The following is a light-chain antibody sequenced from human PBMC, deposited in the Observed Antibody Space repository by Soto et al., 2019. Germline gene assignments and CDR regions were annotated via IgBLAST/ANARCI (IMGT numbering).Light chain of an antibody. CDR1: HSVNSW. CDR2: KAS. J-gene: IGKJ1*01. CDR3: QQYNNYWT. V-gene: IGKV1-5*03. Sequence: DLQLTQSPSTPFSSLGDRVTIPFRASHSVNSWLAWSQQKPGKAPKLLIYKASTLESGVPSRFSGSGSGTEFTLTISSLQPDDFGTYYCQQYNNYWTFGQGTKVDIK.